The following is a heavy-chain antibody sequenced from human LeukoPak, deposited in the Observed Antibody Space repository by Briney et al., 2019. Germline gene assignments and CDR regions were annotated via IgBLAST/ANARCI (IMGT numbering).Heavy chain of an antibody. Sequence: SETLSLTCAVSGYSISSGYYWGWIRQPPGKGLEWIGSIYHSGSTYYNPSLKSRVTISVDTSKNQFSLKLSSVTAADTAVYYCASLPFVGYDFWSGYYPTGSYFDYWGQGTLVTVSS. D-gene: IGHD3-3*01. V-gene: IGHV4-38-2*01. J-gene: IGHJ4*02. CDR3: ASLPFVGYDFWSGYYPTGSYFDY. CDR2: IYHSGST. CDR1: GYSISSGYY.